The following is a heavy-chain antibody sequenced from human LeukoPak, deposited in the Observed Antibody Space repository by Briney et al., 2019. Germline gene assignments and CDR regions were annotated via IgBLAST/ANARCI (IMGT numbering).Heavy chain of an antibody. CDR2: INPISGGT. V-gene: IGHV1-2*04. CDR3: ARGYGDYGFDY. D-gene: IGHD4-17*01. J-gene: IGHJ4*02. Sequence: ASVKVSCKASGYTFTSYYMHWVRQAPGQGLEWMGWINPISGGTNYAQKFQGWVTMTRDTSISTAYMELSRLRSDDTAVYYCARGYGDYGFDYWGQGTLVTVSS. CDR1: GYTFTSYY.